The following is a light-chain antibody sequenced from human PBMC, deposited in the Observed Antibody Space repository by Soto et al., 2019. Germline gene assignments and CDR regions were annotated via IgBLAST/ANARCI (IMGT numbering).Light chain of an antibody. CDR2: EGS. V-gene: IGLV2-23*01. CDR3: CPYAGSNTV. CDR1: SSDVGSYNL. Sequence: QSALTQPASVSGSPGQSITISCTGTSSDVGSYNLVSWYQQHPGKAPKLMIYEGSKRPSGVSNRFSGSKSGNTASLTISGLQPEDEADYYCCPYAGSNTVFGGGTKVTVL. J-gene: IGLJ2*01.